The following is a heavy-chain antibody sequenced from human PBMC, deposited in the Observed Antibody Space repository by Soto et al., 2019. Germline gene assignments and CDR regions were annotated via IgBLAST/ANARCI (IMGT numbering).Heavy chain of an antibody. CDR2: IWYDGSNK. Sequence: GGSLRLSCAASGFTFSSYGMHWVRQAPGKGLEWVAVIWYDGSNKYYADSVKGRFTISRDNAQKSLYLQMDSLTSEDTAIYYCARDREPSVYHGMAVWGQGTTVTVSS. CDR1: GFTFSSYG. V-gene: IGHV3-33*01. CDR3: ARDREPSVYHGMAV. J-gene: IGHJ6*02.